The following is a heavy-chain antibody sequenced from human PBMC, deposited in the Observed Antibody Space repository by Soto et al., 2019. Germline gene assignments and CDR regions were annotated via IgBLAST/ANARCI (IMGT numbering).Heavy chain of an antibody. CDR1: GGNISSYY. D-gene: IGHD6-13*01. CDR3: ARSLEAAPDYYYYGMDV. V-gene: IGHV4-59*01. CDR2: IYYSGST. J-gene: IGHJ6*02. Sequence: SETLSLTCTVSGGNISSYYWSWIRQPPGKGLEWIGYIYYSGSTNYNPSLKSRVTISVDTSKNQFSLKLSSVTAADTAVYYCARSLEAAPDYYYYGMDVWGQGTTVTVSS.